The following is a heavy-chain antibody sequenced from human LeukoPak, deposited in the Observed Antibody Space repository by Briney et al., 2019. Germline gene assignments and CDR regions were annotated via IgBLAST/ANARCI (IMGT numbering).Heavy chain of an antibody. CDR3: AYTSGYDFSSYYYYYMDV. V-gene: IGHV3-21*01. J-gene: IGHJ6*03. CDR1: GFIFSSYS. CDR2: IISGSSYI. D-gene: IGHD5-12*01. Sequence: GGPLRLSCAVSGFIFSSYSLNWVRQAPGKGLEWVSSIISGSSYIYYADSLNVRFTIFTDSDKKSLYLQMNSLSAEDTAVYYCAYTSGYDFSSYYYYYMDVWGKGTTVTVSS.